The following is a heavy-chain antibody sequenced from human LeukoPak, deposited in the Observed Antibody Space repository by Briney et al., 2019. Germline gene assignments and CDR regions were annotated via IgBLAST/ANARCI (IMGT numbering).Heavy chain of an antibody. D-gene: IGHD3-22*01. CDR1: GFTFSSYG. V-gene: IGHV3-23*01. J-gene: IGHJ4*02. CDR2: VSSGGNS. CDR3: AKDRYSDNTGHHHENEY. Sequence: GGSLRLSCTASGFTFSSYGMSWVRQAPGKGLDWVSAVSSGGNSNYADSVTDRFTISRDNSKNTLYLQMNSLRAEDTAVYYCAKDRYSDNTGHHHENEYWGQGTLVTVSS.